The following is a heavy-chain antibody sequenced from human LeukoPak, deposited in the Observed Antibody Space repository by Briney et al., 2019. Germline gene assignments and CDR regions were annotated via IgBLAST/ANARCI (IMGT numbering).Heavy chain of an antibody. CDR2: LSPSGGIT. CDR3: AKGVNYFVLEY. Sequence: GGSLRLSCAASGFTFGAHAVSWVRQAPGKGLEWVSALSPSGGITYYADSVKGRFTISRDNSKNTLYLQMNSLRAEDTAVYYCAKGVNYFVLEYWGQGTLVTISS. V-gene: IGHV3-23*01. J-gene: IGHJ4*02. CDR1: GFTFGAHA. D-gene: IGHD3-10*02.